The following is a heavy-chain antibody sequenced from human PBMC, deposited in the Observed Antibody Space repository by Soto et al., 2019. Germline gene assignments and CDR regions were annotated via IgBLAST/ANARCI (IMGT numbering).Heavy chain of an antibody. J-gene: IGHJ4*02. D-gene: IGHD4-17*01. CDR2: GSYSGTT. CDR3: ARGATVTQYDY. Sequence: ASETLSLTCTVSGVSVSSGSFYWAWIRQPPGKGLEWIGFGSYSGTTNYKPSLKSRVTISVDTSRSQISLMVSSLTAADTAVYYCARGATVTQYDYWGQGXLVTVYS. CDR1: GVSVSSGSFY. V-gene: IGHV4-61*01.